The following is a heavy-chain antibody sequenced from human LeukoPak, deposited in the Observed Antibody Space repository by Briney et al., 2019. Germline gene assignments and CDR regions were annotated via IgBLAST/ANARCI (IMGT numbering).Heavy chain of an antibody. D-gene: IGHD3-10*01. CDR3: ARDPDYYGMDV. Sequence: GGSLRLSCAASGFTVSSNYMSWVRQAPGKGLEWVSDIYSGGSTYYADSVKGRFTISRDNSTNTLYLQMNSLRAEDTAVYFCARDPDYYGMDVWGQGTTVTVSS. J-gene: IGHJ6*02. V-gene: IGHV3-53*01. CDR1: GFTVSSNY. CDR2: IYSGGST.